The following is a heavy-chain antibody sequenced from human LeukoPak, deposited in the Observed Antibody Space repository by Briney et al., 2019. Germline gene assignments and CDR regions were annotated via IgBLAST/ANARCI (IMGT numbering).Heavy chain of an antibody. CDR1: GGSFSGYY. D-gene: IGHD2-2*01. J-gene: IGHJ5*02. CDR3: ARGWAVVPAAILKAYNWFDP. Sequence: KSSETLSLTCAVYGGSFSGYYWSWIRQPPGKGLEWIGEINHSGSTNYDLSLKSRVTISVDTSKNQFSLKLSSVTAADTAVYYCARGWAVVPAAILKAYNWFDPWGQGTLVTVSS. CDR2: INHSGST. V-gene: IGHV4-34*01.